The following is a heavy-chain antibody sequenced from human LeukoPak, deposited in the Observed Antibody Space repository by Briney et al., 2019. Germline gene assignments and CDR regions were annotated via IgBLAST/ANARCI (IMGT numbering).Heavy chain of an antibody. D-gene: IGHD1-26*01. Sequence: GGSLRLSCAASGFTFSSYAMSWVRQAPGRGLGWVSAISGSGGSTYYADSVKGRFTISRDNSKNTLYLQMNSLRAEDTAVYYCAKDPQWDQKAFDIWGQGTMVTVSS. CDR3: AKDPQWDQKAFDI. J-gene: IGHJ3*02. CDR1: GFTFSSYA. CDR2: ISGSGGST. V-gene: IGHV3-23*01.